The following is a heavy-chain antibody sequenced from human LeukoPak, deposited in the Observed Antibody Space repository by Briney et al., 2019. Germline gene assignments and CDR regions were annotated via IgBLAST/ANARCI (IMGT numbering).Heavy chain of an antibody. Sequence: SETLSLTCTVSGGSVSSGIYFWSWIRQPPGKGLEWIGYISYSGRTNYNPSLKSRVTISVDTSKNQFSLRLGSVTAADTAVYYCARDARCSGCHGSDYWGQGTLATVSS. D-gene: IGHD6-19*01. V-gene: IGHV4-61*01. J-gene: IGHJ4*02. CDR3: ARDARCSGCHGSDY. CDR1: GGSVSSGIYF. CDR2: ISYSGRT.